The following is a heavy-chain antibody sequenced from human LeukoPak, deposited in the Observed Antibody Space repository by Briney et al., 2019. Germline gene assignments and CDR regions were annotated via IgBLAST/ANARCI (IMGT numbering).Heavy chain of an antibody. V-gene: IGHV5-51*01. D-gene: IGHD3-22*01. Sequence: GESLQISCQGSGYSFTSYWIGWVGQLPGKALEWMGIIYPGDSDTRYSPSFQGQVTISADKSISTAYLQWSSLKASDTAMYYCARRGDSSGYTNPHAFDIWGQGTMVTVSS. J-gene: IGHJ3*02. CDR1: GYSFTSYW. CDR3: ARRGDSSGYTNPHAFDI. CDR2: IYPGDSDT.